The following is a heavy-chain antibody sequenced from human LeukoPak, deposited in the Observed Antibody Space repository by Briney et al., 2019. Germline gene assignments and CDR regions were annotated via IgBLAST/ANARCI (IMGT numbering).Heavy chain of an antibody. D-gene: IGHD3-22*01. V-gene: IGHV3-49*04. Sequence: GGSLRLSCSVSGFSFGDYAMSWVRQAPGKGLEWVGFSRSRAYGGTTEYAASVRGRCTISRDYSKSVAFLELNSLKTEDTAVYYCARSALYYDSRGYHYYLDAWGQGTLVTVSS. CDR1: GFSFGDYA. J-gene: IGHJ4*02. CDR3: ARSALYYDSRGYHYYLDA. CDR2: SRSRAYGGTT.